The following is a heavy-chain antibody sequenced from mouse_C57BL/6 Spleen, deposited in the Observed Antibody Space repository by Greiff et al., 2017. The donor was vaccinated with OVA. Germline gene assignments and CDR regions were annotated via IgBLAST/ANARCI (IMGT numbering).Heavy chain of an antibody. J-gene: IGHJ4*01. CDR1: GYTFTSYT. Sequence: QVQLQQSGAELVRPGASVKMSCKASGYTFTSYTMHWVKQRPGQGLEWIGYINPSSGYTKYNQKFKDKATLTADKSSSTDYMQLSSLTSEDSAVYYGARAISYGSSPYYAMDYWGQGTSVTVSS. CDR2: INPSSGYT. V-gene: IGHV1-4*01. D-gene: IGHD1-1*01. CDR3: ARAISYGSSPYYAMDY.